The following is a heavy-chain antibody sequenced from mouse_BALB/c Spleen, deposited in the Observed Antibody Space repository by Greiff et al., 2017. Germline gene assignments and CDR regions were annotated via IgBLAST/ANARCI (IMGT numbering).Heavy chain of an antibody. J-gene: IGHJ4*01. Sequence: LQQPGSELVRPGASVKLSCKASGYTFTSYWMHWVKQRHGQGLEWIGNIYPGSGSTNYDEKFKSKGTLTVDTSSSTAYIHLSSLTSEDSAVYYCTRGGLLRGAMDYWGQGTSVTVSS. V-gene: IGHV1S22*01. CDR1: GYTFTSYW. CDR3: TRGGLLRGAMDY. CDR2: IYPGSGST. D-gene: IGHD2-3*01.